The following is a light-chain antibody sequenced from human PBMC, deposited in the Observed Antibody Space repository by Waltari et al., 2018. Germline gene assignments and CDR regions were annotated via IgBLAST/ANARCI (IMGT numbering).Light chain of an antibody. CDR3: HQSNILPRT. J-gene: IGKJ2*01. CDR1: QSIGGS. V-gene: IGKV6-21*02. Sequence: EIVLTQSPDFQSVTPKEQVTITCRASQSIGGSLHWYQQKPDQSPRLLVKYASQSISGVPSRFSGSGYGTDFTLTINSLETEDAATYYCHQSNILPRTFGRGTKLEIK. CDR2: YAS.